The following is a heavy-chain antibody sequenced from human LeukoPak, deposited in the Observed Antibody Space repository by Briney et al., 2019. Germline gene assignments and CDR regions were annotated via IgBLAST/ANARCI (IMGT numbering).Heavy chain of an antibody. D-gene: IGHD3-10*01. Sequence: SETLSLTCTVSGGSISGSSYYWGWIRQPPGKGLEWIGSMYYSGSTYYNPSLKSRVTISVDTSKNQFSLKLSSVTAADTAVYYCASQQPPAGLMVRAYYYFDYWGQGTLVTVSS. CDR1: GGSISGSSYY. CDR3: ASQQPPAGLMVRAYYYFDY. CDR2: MYYSGST. V-gene: IGHV4-39*01. J-gene: IGHJ4*02.